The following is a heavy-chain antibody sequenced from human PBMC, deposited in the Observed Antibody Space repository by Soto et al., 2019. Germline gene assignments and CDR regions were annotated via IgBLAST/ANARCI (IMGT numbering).Heavy chain of an antibody. J-gene: IGHJ6*02. CDR2: INAGNGNT. V-gene: IGHV1-3*01. D-gene: IGHD2-15*01. Sequence: ASVKVSCKASGYTFTSYAMHWVRQAPGQRLEWMGWINAGNGNTKYSQKFQGRVTITRDTSASTAYMELSSLRSEDTAVYYCARVFGYCSGGSCYSDDYYYYGMDVWGQGTTVTVSS. CDR3: ARVFGYCSGGSCYSDDYYYYGMDV. CDR1: GYTFTSYA.